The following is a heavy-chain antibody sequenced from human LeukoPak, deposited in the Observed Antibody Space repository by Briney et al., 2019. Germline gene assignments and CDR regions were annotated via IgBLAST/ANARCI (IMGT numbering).Heavy chain of an antibody. V-gene: IGHV4-39*07. J-gene: IGHJ4*02. D-gene: IGHD6-13*01. CDR1: GGSISSSTYY. Sequence: SETLSLTCTVSGGSISSSTYYWGWIRQPPGNGLEWIGNIYYRGSTYYNPSLKSRVTISVDTSKNQFSLKLSSVTAADTAVYYCARDPLSSSSFDLWGQGTLVTVSS. CDR3: ARDPLSSSSFDL. CDR2: IYYRGST.